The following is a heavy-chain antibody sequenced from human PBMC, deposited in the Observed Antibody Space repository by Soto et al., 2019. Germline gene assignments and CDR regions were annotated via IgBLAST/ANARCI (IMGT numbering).Heavy chain of an antibody. V-gene: IGHV1-18*01. CDR1: GYTYTSYG. D-gene: IGHD3-3*01. CDR2: TSDYNGNT. CDR3: ARDHARITIFGVVIIPHYYYYGMDV. J-gene: IGHJ6*02. Sequence: ASVAVPFEASGYTYTSYGISCERPAAGQRLEGMGLTSDYNGNTNYAQKLQGRVTMTTDTSTSTAYMELRSLRSDDTAVYYCARDHARITIFGVVIIPHYYYYGMDVWGQGTTVTVSS.